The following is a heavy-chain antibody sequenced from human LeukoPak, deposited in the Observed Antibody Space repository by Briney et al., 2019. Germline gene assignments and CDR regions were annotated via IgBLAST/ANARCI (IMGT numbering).Heavy chain of an antibody. CDR2: INHSGST. V-gene: IGHV4-34*01. CDR3: ARGLRGYSHGYGYCYYMDV. CDR1: GGSFSGYY. D-gene: IGHD5-18*01. J-gene: IGHJ6*03. Sequence: PSETLSLTCAVYGGSFSGYYWSWIRQPPGKGLEWIGEINHSGSTNYNPSLKSRVTISVDTSKNQFSLKLSSVTAADTAVYYCARGLRGYSHGYGYCYYMDVWGKGTTVTVSS.